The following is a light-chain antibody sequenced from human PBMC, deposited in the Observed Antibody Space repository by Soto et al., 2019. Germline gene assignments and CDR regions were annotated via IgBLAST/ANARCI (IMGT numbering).Light chain of an antibody. Sequence: DIQMTQSPSSLSASEGDRVTITCRASQSISTYLNRYQQKPGKAPKLLIYAASSLQSGVPSRFTGSGSGTDFTLTISSLQPEDFAAYFCQQSYSTPQITFGQGTRLEIK. J-gene: IGKJ5*01. CDR1: QSISTY. CDR2: AAS. CDR3: QQSYSTPQIT. V-gene: IGKV1-39*01.